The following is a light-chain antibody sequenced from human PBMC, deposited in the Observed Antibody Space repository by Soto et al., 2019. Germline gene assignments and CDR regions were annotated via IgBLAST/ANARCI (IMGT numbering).Light chain of an antibody. CDR2: EVS. CDR3: TSYRSTSTRYV. J-gene: IGLJ1*01. V-gene: IGLV2-14*01. CDR1: SSDVCGYNY. Sequence: QSALTQPASVSGSPGQSITISCTGTSSDVCGYNYVSWYQQNPGKAPKLMIYEVSNRPSGVSNRFSGSKSGNTASLTISGLQAEDEADYYCTSYRSTSTRYVFGTGTKLTVL.